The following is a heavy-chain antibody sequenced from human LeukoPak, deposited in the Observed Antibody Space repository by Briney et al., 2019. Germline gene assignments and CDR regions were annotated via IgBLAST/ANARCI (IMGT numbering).Heavy chain of an antibody. CDR2: ISTSGDTI. Sequence: GGSLTLSCAASGFTFSSYEMNWVRQAPGKGLEWVSYISTSGDTIYYADSAKGLFTISRDNPKNSLYLQMNSLRAEDTAVYYCAGEIAAVYYYYYGMDVWGQGTTVTVSS. CDR1: GFTFSSYE. D-gene: IGHD6-13*01. CDR3: AGEIAAVYYYYYGMDV. J-gene: IGHJ6*02. V-gene: IGHV3-48*03.